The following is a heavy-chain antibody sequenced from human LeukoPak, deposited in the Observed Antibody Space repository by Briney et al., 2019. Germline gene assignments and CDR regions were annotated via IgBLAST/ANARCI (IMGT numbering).Heavy chain of an antibody. D-gene: IGHD2-21*02. CDR3: AKARHIVVVTAIPFDY. CDR2: IIGSGIST. J-gene: IGHJ4*02. V-gene: IGHV3-23*01. CDR1: GSPFTNYA. Sequence: VSLSLSCAASGSPFTNYAMSCVRQAPGKGLEWVPTIIGSGISTYYADSVKGRFTISRDNSKNTLYLQMNSLRAEDTAVYCCAKARHIVVVTAIPFDYWGQGTLVTVSS.